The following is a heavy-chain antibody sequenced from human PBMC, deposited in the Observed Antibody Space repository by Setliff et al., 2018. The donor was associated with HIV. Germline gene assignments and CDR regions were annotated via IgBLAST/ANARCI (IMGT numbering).Heavy chain of an antibody. Sequence: PGGSLRLSCAASGFTVSSNYMNWVRQAPGKGLEWVSYIRSSSGTIFYADSVRGRFTISRDNAKNSLYLQMNSLRVEDTAVYYCARDAITLIRGITAFDYWGQGTLVTVSS. CDR1: GFTVSSNY. V-gene: IGHV3-48*01. J-gene: IGHJ4*02. CDR2: IRSSSGTI. D-gene: IGHD3-10*01. CDR3: ARDAITLIRGITAFDY.